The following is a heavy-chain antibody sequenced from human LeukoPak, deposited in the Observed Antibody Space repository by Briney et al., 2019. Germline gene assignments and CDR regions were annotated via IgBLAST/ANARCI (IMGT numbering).Heavy chain of an antibody. CDR1: GGSFSGYY. Sequence: SETLSLTCAVYGGSFSGYYWSWIRQPPGKGLEWIGEINHSGSTNYNPSLKSRVTISVGTSKNQFSLKLSSVTAADTAVYYCARGATSSSYYYYYMDVWGKGTTVTVSS. J-gene: IGHJ6*03. CDR2: INHSGST. CDR3: ARGATSSSYYYYYMDV. V-gene: IGHV4-34*01.